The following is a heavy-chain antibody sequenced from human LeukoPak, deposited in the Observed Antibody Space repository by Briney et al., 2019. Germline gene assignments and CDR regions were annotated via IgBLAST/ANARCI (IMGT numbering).Heavy chain of an antibody. CDR1: GFTVSNNY. CDR3: ALAGYRSSGLGV. D-gene: IGHD6-13*01. J-gene: IGHJ4*02. CDR2: IYSDGRT. Sequence: QPGGPLRLSCAASGFTVSNNYMTWVRQAPGKGLEWVSVIYSDGRTYYADSVKGRFTISRDNSKNTVYLQMNSLRAEDTALYYCALAGYRSSGLGVWGQGTLVTVSS. V-gene: IGHV3-53*01.